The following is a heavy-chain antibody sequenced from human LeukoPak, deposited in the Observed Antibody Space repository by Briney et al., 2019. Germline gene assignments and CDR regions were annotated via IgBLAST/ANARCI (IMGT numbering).Heavy chain of an antibody. Sequence: ASVKVSCTASGYTFTSYYMHWVRQAPGQGLEWMGIINPSGGSTSYAQKFQGRVTMTRDMSTSTVYMELSSLRSEDTAVYYCARKYKTRAFDIWGQGTMVTVSS. J-gene: IGHJ3*02. D-gene: IGHD1-14*01. CDR2: INPSGGST. CDR3: ARKYKTRAFDI. V-gene: IGHV1-46*01. CDR1: GYTFTSYY.